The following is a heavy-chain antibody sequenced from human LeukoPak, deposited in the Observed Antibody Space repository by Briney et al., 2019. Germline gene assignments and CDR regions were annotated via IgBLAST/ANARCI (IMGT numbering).Heavy chain of an antibody. V-gene: IGHV4-30-4*01. CDR2: IYYSGST. CDR1: GGSISSGDYY. J-gene: IGHJ4*02. Sequence: SETLSLTCTVSGGSISSGDYYWSWIRQPPGNGLEWIGYIYYSGSTYYNPSLKSRVTISVDTSKNQFSLKLSSVTAADTAVYYCARVPTYYYDSSGYYRASYYFDYWGQGTLVTVSS. CDR3: ARVPTYYYDSSGYYRASYYFDY. D-gene: IGHD3-22*01.